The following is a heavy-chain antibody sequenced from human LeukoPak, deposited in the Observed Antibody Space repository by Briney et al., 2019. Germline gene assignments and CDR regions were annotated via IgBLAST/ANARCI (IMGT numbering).Heavy chain of an antibody. Sequence: SETLSLTCAVYGGSFSGYYWSWIRQPPGKGREWIGEINHSGSTNYNPSLKSRGTISVDTSKTQFSLKLSSVTAADTAVYYCARGRYDFWSGYRGYYYMDVWGKGTTVTVSS. D-gene: IGHD3-3*01. CDR1: GGSFSGYY. CDR2: INHSGST. V-gene: IGHV4-34*01. J-gene: IGHJ6*03. CDR3: ARGRYDFWSGYRGYYYMDV.